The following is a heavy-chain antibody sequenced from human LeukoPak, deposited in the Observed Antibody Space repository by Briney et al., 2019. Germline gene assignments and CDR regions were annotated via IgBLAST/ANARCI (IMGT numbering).Heavy chain of an antibody. V-gene: IGHV1-46*01. J-gene: IGHJ2*01. CDR1: GYSFTSYY. CDR3: ARDGPSKRDWYFDL. Sequence: ASVKVSCKASGYSFTSYYIHWVRLAPGQGLEWMGVINPSGGSTRYAQKFQDRVTMTRDMSTSTVYMELSSLRSEDTAVYYCARDGPSKRDWYFDLWGRGTLVTVSS. CDR2: INPSGGST.